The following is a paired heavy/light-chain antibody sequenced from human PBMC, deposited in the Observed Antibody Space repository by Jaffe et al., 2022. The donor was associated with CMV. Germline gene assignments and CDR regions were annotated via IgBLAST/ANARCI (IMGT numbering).Heavy chain of an antibody. J-gene: IGHJ4*02. Sequence: EVQLVESGGGLVQPGGSLRLSCEASGFTFSSHWMSWVRQAPGKGLEWVASIKQDGSEQYYVDSVKGRFTITRSNTKNSLYLQMNSLRAEDSAFYYCAREGPLYGVVLGPDYWGQGTLVTVSS. CDR2: IKQDGSEQ. D-gene: IGHD3-3*01. CDR1: GFTFSSHW. V-gene: IGHV3-7*03. CDR3: AREGPLYGVVLGPDY.
Light chain of an antibody. J-gene: IGLJ3*02. Sequence: QAVLTQPSSLSASPGTSTSLTCTLRSGINVGNYRIYWYQKKPGSPPQYLLRYQSDSDKQQGSGVPSRFSGSKDASANAGILLISGLQSEDEADYYCMTWHGSGWVFGGGTKLTVL. CDR3: MTWHGSGWV. CDR2: YQSDSDK. CDR1: SGINVGNYR. V-gene: IGLV5-45*03.